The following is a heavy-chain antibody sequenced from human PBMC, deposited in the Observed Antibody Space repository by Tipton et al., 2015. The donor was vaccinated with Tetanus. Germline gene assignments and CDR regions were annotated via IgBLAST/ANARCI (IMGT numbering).Heavy chain of an antibody. CDR2: IIPIYGAA. D-gene: IGHD2-15*01. Sequence: QLVQSGAEVKEPGSSVRVSCKASGGTFSNYAINWVRQAPGQGLEWMGGIIPIYGAANYAQKFQDRVTMTADTSTGTVYMDLRSLRSDDTAVYYCVRPDRYCSGGSCYLALDSWGQGTLITISS. J-gene: IGHJ5*01. CDR1: GGTFSNYA. V-gene: IGHV1-69*06. CDR3: VRPDRYCSGGSCYLALDS.